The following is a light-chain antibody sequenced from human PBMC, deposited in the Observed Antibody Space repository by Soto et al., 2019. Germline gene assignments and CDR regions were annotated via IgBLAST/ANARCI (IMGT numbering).Light chain of an antibody. V-gene: IGKV3-20*01. CDR1: QSVSSSY. Sequence: EIVLTQSPGTLSLSPGERATLSCRASQSVSSSYLAWYQQKPGQAPRLLIYGASSRATGIPDWFSGSGSGTDFTVTISRLEAEDFAVYYCQQYGSSPTTFGQGTKVEIK. CDR2: GAS. CDR3: QQYGSSPTT. J-gene: IGKJ1*01.